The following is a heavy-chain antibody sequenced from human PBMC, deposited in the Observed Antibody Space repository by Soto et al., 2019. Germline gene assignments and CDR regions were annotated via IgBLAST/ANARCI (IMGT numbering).Heavy chain of an antibody. V-gene: IGHV3-23*01. D-gene: IGHD2-2*01. CDR3: AKRGTGNLNSVPVALYDAFDI. CDR2: ISGSGGST. J-gene: IGHJ3*02. CDR1: GFTFSSYA. Sequence: EVQLLESGGGLVQPGGSLRLSCAASGFTFSSYAMSWVRQAPGKGLEWVSAISGSGGSTYYADSVKGRFTISRDNSKNTLYLQMNSLRAEDTAVYYCAKRGTGNLNSVPVALYDAFDIWGQGTMVTVSS.